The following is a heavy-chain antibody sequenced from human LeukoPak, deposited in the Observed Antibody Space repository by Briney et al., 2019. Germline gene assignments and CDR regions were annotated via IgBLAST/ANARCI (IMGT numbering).Heavy chain of an antibody. CDR3: ARLRNTNFDY. CDR2: ISYDGSNK. V-gene: IGHV3-30-3*01. D-gene: IGHD1-26*01. CDR1: GFTFSSYA. J-gene: IGHJ4*02. Sequence: PGRSLRLSCAASGFTFSSYAMHWVRQAPGKGLEWVAVISYDGSNKYYADSVKGRFTISRDNSKNTLYLQMNSLRAEDTAVYYCARLRNTNFDYWGQGTLVTVSS.